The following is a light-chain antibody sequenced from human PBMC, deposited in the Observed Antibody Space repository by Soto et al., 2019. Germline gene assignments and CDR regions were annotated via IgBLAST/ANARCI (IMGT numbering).Light chain of an antibody. V-gene: IGKV3-11*02. CDR1: QDVSMF. Sequence: EILLAQSPATLSLSPGERATLSCKASQDVSMFLAWYQQKPGQAPRLLIHDASNRATGVPARFSGSGSGRDFTLTITSLEPDDFAVYYCQQRSTWLYTFGQGTKLEV. CDR3: QQRSTWLYT. CDR2: DAS. J-gene: IGKJ2*01.